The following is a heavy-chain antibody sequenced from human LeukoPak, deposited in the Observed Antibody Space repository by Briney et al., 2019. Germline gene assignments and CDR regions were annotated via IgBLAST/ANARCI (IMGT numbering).Heavy chain of an antibody. CDR3: ARGVIQLWFSDY. CDR1: GGSISSYY. V-gene: IGHV4-59*08. CDR2: IYYAGTT. J-gene: IGHJ4*02. D-gene: IGHD5-18*01. Sequence: KPSETLSLTCTVSGGSISSYYWSWIRQPPGKGLEWIGYIYYAGTTNYNPSLKSRLTISVDTSKNQFSLKLSSVTAADTAVYYCARGVIQLWFSDYWGQGTLVTVSS.